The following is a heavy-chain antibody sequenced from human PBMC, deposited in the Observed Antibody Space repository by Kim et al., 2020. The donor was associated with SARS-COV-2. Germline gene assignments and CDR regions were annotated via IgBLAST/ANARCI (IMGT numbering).Heavy chain of an antibody. Sequence: GGSLRLSFAASGFTFSSYAMHWVRQAPGEGLEWVAVISHDERNKYYADSVKGRFTISRDNSKNTLYLQMNTLRTEDTAVYYCSREGALYNFDYWGQGTLVTVSS. D-gene: IGHD1-1*01. CDR2: ISHDERNK. J-gene: IGHJ4*02. V-gene: IGHV3-30*04. CDR3: SREGALYNFDY. CDR1: GFTFSSYA.